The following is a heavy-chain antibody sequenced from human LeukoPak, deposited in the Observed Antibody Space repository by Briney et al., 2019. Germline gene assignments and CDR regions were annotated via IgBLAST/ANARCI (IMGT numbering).Heavy chain of an antibody. CDR3: ARDPVLLSSSDAFDI. V-gene: IGHV3-66*01. D-gene: IGHD3-10*01. CDR1: GFTLSSYA. CDR2: IYSGGST. J-gene: IGHJ3*02. Sequence: GGSLRLSCAASGFTLSSYAMSRVRQAPGKGLEWVSVIYSGGSTYYADSVKGRFTISRDNSKNTLYLQMNSLRAEDTAVYYCARDPVLLSSSDAFDIWGQGTMVTVSS.